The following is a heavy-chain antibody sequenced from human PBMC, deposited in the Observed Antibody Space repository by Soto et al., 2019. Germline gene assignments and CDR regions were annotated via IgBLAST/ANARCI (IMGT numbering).Heavy chain of an antibody. CDR2: ISYDGSNK. V-gene: IGHV3-30-3*01. CDR1: GFTFSSYA. J-gene: IGHJ4*02. D-gene: IGHD4-4*01. CDR3: ASDANYSSYVGQLDY. Sequence: QVQLVESGGGVVQPGRSLRLSCAASGFTFSSYAMHWVRQAPGKGLEWVAVISYDGSNKYYADSVKGRFTISRDNSKNTLYLQMNSLRAEDTAVYYCASDANYSSYVGQLDYWGQGTLVTVSS.